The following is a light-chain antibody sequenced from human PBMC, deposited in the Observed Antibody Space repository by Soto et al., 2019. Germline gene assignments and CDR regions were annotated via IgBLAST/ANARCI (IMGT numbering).Light chain of an antibody. Sequence: QSALTQPASVSGSPGQSITIPCTGTSSDIGGYKYVSWYQQQPGKAPKLVIYEVTNRPSGVSNRFSGSKSGNTASLTISGLQAEDEADYYCSSYTIKYNVVLFGGGTKVTV. J-gene: IGLJ3*02. V-gene: IGLV2-14*01. CDR3: SSYTIKYNVVL. CDR2: EVT. CDR1: SSDIGGYKY.